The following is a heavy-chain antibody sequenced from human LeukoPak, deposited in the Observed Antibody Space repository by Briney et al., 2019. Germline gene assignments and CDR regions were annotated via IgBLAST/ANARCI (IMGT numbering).Heavy chain of an antibody. D-gene: IGHD3-10*01. Sequence: PGGSLRLSCAASGFTFSDYYMSWIRQAPGKGLEWVSYISSSGSTIYYADSVKGRFTISRDNSKNTLYLQMNSLRAEDTAVYYCAKDYYGSGSLFDYWGQGTLVTVSS. CDR1: GFTFSDYY. CDR3: AKDYYGSGSLFDY. J-gene: IGHJ4*02. CDR2: ISSSGSTI. V-gene: IGHV3-11*04.